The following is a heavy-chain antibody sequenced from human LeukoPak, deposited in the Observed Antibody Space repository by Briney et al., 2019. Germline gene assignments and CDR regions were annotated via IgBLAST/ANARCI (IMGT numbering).Heavy chain of an antibody. CDR1: GGSISSYY. CDR2: IYTSGST. D-gene: IGHD5-12*01. V-gene: IGHV4-4*07. CDR3: ARGGGYDPEDYFDY. J-gene: IGHJ4*02. Sequence: PSETLSLTCTVSGGSISSYYWSGIRQPAGKGLEWIGRIYTSGSTNYNPSLKSRVTMSVDTSKNQFSLKLSSVTAADTAVYYCARGGGYDPEDYFDYWGQGTLVTVSS.